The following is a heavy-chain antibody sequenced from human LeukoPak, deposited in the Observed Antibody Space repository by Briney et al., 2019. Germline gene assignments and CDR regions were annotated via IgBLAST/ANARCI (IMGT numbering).Heavy chain of an antibody. D-gene: IGHD4-11*01. J-gene: IGHJ5*02. CDR3: ARGSSNPPNWFDP. Sequence: ASVKVSCMASGGTFSSYAISWVRQAPGHGLEWMGGIIPIFGTANYAQKFQGRVTITTDESTSTAYMELSSLRSDDTAVYYCARGSSNPPNWFDPWGQGTLVTVSS. V-gene: IGHV1-69*05. CDR2: IIPIFGTA. CDR1: GGTFSSYA.